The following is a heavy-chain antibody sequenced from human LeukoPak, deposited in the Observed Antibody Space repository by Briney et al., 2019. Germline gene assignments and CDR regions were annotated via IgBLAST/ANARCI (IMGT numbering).Heavy chain of an antibody. CDR2: ISPYNDDT. CDR3: ARSGSGYNPIDF. D-gene: IGHD5-12*01. CDR1: GYTFSSSG. V-gene: IGHV1-18*01. J-gene: IGHJ4*02. Sequence: GASVTVSFTSSGYTFSSSGISWVRQAPGQGLEWMGWISPYNDDTRYEQTLQGRVTMTTDTSTSTVYMELRSLRSDDTAVYYCARSGSGYNPIDFWGQGTRVTVSS.